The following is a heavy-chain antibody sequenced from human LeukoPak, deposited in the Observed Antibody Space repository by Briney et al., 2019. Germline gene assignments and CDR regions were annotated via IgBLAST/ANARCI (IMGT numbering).Heavy chain of an antibody. CDR3: AKEYDLWHEQGNWFDT. V-gene: IGHV3-53*01. Sequence: PGGSLRLSCTVSGFTVSSNSMSWVRQAPGKGLEWVSFIYSDNTHYSDSVKGRFTISRDNSRDTLYLHLNSLRAEDTAIYYCAKEYDLWHEQGNWFDTWGQGVLVTVSS. J-gene: IGHJ5*02. D-gene: IGHD3-3*01. CDR2: IYSDNT. CDR1: GFTVSSNS.